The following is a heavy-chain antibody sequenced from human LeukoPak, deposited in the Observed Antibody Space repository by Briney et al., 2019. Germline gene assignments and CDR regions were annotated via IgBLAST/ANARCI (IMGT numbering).Heavy chain of an antibody. D-gene: IGHD6-19*01. CDR1: GFTVSSNY. V-gene: IGHV3-66*01. Sequence: GGSLSLSCAASGFTVSSNYMSWVRQAPGKGLEWVSVIYSGGSTYYADSVKGRFTISRDNSKNTVSLQMNSLRAEDTAVYYCARDYIAVAGGDIWGQGTMVTVSS. J-gene: IGHJ3*02. CDR2: IYSGGST. CDR3: ARDYIAVAGGDI.